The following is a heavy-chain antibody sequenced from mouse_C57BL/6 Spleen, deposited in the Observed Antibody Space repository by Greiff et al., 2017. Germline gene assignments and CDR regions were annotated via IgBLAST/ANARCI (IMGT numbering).Heavy chain of an antibody. CDR3: ARDGGSNYFDY. Sequence: EVKLVESGGGLVKPGGSLKLSCAASGFTFSSSAMSWVRPTPEKRLEWVATISAGGSYTYYPDNVKGRFTISRDNAKNNLYLQMSHLKSEDTSMYYCARDGGSNYFDYGGQGTTLTVSS. CDR2: ISAGGSYT. CDR1: GFTFSSSA. J-gene: IGHJ2*01. V-gene: IGHV5-4*01.